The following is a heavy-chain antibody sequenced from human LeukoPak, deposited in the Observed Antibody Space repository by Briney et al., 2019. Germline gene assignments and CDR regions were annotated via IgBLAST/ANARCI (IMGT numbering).Heavy chain of an antibody. Sequence: GGSLRLSCAASGFTFSSYAMSWVRQAPGKGLEWVSAISGSGGSTYYADSEKGRFTISRDNSKNTLYLQMNSLRAEDTAVYYCAKGYYDSRAFDYWGQGTLVTVSS. CDR3: AKGYYDSRAFDY. D-gene: IGHD3-22*01. CDR1: GFTFSSYA. CDR2: ISGSGGST. V-gene: IGHV3-23*01. J-gene: IGHJ4*02.